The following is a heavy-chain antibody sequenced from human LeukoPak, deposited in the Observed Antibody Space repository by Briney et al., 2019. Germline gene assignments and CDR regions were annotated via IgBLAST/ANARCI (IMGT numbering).Heavy chain of an antibody. Sequence: ASVKVSCKASGYTFTGYCMHWVRQAPGQGLEWMGWINPNSGGTDYAQKFQGRVTMTRDTSISTAYMEVSRLRSDDTAVYYCARDYYDCSGYSRFDPWGQGTLVTVSS. CDR2: INPNSGGT. V-gene: IGHV1-2*02. D-gene: IGHD3-22*01. J-gene: IGHJ5*02. CDR3: ARDYYDCSGYSRFDP. CDR1: GYTFTGYC.